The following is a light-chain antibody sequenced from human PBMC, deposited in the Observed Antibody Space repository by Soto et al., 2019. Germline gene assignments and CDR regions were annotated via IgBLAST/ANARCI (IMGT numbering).Light chain of an antibody. CDR2: GAS. J-gene: IGKJ1*01. V-gene: IGKV3-20*01. CDR3: QQYDSSPWT. Sequence: EIVLTQSPGTLSLSPGERATLSCRASQSVSSSYLAWYQQKPGQAPRPLIYGASSRAIGIPDRFSGSGSGTDFTLTISRLVPEDFAVYYCQQYDSSPWTFGQGTKL. CDR1: QSVSSSY.